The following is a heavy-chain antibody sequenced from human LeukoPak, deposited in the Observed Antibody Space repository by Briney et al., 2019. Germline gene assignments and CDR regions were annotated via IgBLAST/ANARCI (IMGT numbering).Heavy chain of an antibody. CDR3: ARHDSGDYGAFDI. Sequence: PSETLSLTCTVSGYSIKSDYYWGWIRQPPGKGLEWIGTIYHSGSTYYSPSLKSRVTISVDTSKNQFSLKLSSVTAADTAAYYCARHDSGDYGAFDIWGQGTMVTVSS. CDR2: IYHSGST. D-gene: IGHD4-17*01. J-gene: IGHJ3*02. V-gene: IGHV4-38-2*02. CDR1: GYSIKSDYY.